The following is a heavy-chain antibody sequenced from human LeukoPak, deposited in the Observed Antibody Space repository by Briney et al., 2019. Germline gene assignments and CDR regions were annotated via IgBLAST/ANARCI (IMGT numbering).Heavy chain of an antibody. D-gene: IGHD3-16*01. CDR2: INHNGNVN. Sequence: GGSLRLSCAASGFTFSDYSMIWIRQAPGKGLEWVASINHNGNVNYYVDSVKGRFTISRDNAKNSLYLQMSNLRAEDTAVYFCARGGGLDVWGQGATVTVSS. CDR1: GFTFSDYS. J-gene: IGHJ6*02. CDR3: ARGGGLDV. V-gene: IGHV3-7*03.